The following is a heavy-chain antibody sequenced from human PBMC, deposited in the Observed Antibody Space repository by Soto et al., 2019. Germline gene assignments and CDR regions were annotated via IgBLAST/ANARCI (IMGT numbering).Heavy chain of an antibody. CDR1: GFTFSSYA. J-gene: IGHJ6*02. D-gene: IGHD6-6*01. CDR3: AKIRPRTTYRAARPYGMDV. V-gene: IGHV3-23*01. Sequence: PGGSLRLSCAASGFTFSSYAMSWVRQAPGKGLEWVSAISGSGGSTYYADSVKGRFTISRDNSKNTLYLQMNSLRAEDTAVYYFAKIRPRTTYRAARPYGMDVWGQGTTVTVSS. CDR2: ISGSGGST.